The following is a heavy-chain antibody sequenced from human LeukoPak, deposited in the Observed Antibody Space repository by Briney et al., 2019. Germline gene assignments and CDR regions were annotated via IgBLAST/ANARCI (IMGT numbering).Heavy chain of an antibody. CDR1: SDSISSGDYY. Sequence: SQTLSLTCTVSSDSISSGDYYWSWIRQPAGKGLEFIGYINKNGGTYYNPPLKSRVSISIDTSKNQFSLKLTSVTAADTAAYFCAREHKSYGDYPYYFDSWGQGTLVTVSS. J-gene: IGHJ4*02. D-gene: IGHD4-17*01. V-gene: IGHV4-30-4*01. CDR3: AREHKSYGDYPYYFDS. CDR2: INKNGGT.